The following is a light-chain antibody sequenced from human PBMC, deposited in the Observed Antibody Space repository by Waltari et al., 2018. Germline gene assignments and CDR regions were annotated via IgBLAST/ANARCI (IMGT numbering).Light chain of an antibody. CDR2: VNSDGSH. V-gene: IGLV4-69*01. CDR1: SGHSSNI. CDR3: ETGGHGTWV. J-gene: IGLJ3*02. Sequence: QLVLTQSPSASASPGASVKLTCTLSSGHSSNIIAWLQQRPERGPRYLMKVNSDGSHSKGDDIPDRFSGSSSGAERYLIISSLQSEDEADYYCETGGHGTWVFGGGTKLTVL.